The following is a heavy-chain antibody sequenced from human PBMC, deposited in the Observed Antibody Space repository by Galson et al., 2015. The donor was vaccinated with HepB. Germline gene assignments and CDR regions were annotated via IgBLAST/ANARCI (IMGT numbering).Heavy chain of an antibody. Sequence: SLRLSCAASGFTFSSYSMNWVRQAPGKGLEWVSSISSSSSYIYYADSVKGRFTISRDNAKNSLYLQMNSLRAGDTAVYYCARAGIAARNNWFDPWGQGTLVTVSS. D-gene: IGHD6-6*01. V-gene: IGHV3-21*01. J-gene: IGHJ5*02. CDR1: GFTFSSYS. CDR3: ARAGIAARNNWFDP. CDR2: ISSSSSYI.